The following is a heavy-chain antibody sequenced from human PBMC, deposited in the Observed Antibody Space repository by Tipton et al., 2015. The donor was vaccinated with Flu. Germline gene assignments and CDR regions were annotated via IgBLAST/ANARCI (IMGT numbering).Heavy chain of an antibody. Sequence: SLRLSCAASGFTFSSYGMHWVRQAPGKGLEWVAVISYDGSNKYYADSVKGRFTISRDNSKNTLYLQMNSLRAEDTAVYYCAKYLNPKYYDFWSGYPYYYYGMDVWGQGTTVTVSS. V-gene: IGHV3-30*18. J-gene: IGHJ6*02. CDR1: GFTFSSYG. CDR3: AKYLNPKYYDFWSGYPYYYYGMDV. CDR2: ISYDGSNK. D-gene: IGHD3-3*01.